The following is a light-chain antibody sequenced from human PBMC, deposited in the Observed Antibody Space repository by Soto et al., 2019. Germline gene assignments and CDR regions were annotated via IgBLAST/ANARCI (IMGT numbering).Light chain of an antibody. V-gene: IGKV3-15*01. Sequence: EIVFTQSPSTLSVSPGERVTLSCRASQSVSSSLAWYQQRPGQAPRLLIYDTSTRAAGIAARFSGSGSGTELTINISSLKYEDFEVYYCKKSVNWPKGKSGQGKKVDIK. J-gene: IGKJ1*01. CDR2: DTS. CDR1: QSVSSS. CDR3: KKSVNWPKGK.